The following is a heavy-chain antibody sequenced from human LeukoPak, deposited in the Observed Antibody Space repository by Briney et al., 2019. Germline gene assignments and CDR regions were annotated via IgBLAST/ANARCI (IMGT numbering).Heavy chain of an antibody. Sequence: RSQTLSLTCAISGDSLPSESAAWNWVRQSPSRGLEWLGRTLYKSKWHNDSSLSVQSRQTLNPDPSQHEFSQQLNSVSVEDTPVYFCGKCVNNWFDGWGQGTLVTASS. CDR1: GDSLPSESAA. CDR2: TLYKSKWHN. V-gene: IGHV6-1*01. J-gene: IGHJ5*02. CDR3: GKCVNNWFDG.